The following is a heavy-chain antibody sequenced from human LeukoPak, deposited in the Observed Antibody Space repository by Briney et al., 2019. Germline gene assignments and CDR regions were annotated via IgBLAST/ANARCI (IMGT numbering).Heavy chain of an antibody. Sequence: GGSLRLSCAAPGFTFSSYSMTWVRQAPGKGLEWVSYISSSSSTIYYADSVKGRFTISRDNAKNSLYLQMNSLRAEDTAVYYCARVKVGATVGGYNWFDPWGQGTLVTVSS. CDR1: GFTFSSYS. CDR2: ISSSSSTI. D-gene: IGHD1-26*01. CDR3: ARVKVGATVGGYNWFDP. V-gene: IGHV3-48*01. J-gene: IGHJ5*02.